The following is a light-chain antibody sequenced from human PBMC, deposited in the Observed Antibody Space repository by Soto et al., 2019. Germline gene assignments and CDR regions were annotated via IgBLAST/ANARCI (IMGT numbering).Light chain of an antibody. CDR3: SSHTSSTTQV. Sequence: QSALTQPASVSGSPGQSITISCTGTSSDVGDYNYVSWYQQHPGEAPKLMIYDVTNRPSGVSNRFSGSKSGNTASLTISGLQAEDEADYYCSSHTSSTTQVFGGGTKVTVL. V-gene: IGLV2-14*03. J-gene: IGLJ2*01. CDR1: SSDVGDYNY. CDR2: DVT.